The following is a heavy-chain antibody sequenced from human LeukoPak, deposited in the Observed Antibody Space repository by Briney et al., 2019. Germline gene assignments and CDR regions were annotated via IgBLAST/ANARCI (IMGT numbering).Heavy chain of an antibody. CDR2: IRYDGSNK. Sequence: GGSLRLSCAASGFTFSSYGMHWVRQAPGKGLEWVAFIRYDGSNKYYADSVKGRFTISRDNSKNTLYLQMNSLGAEDTAVYYCAKDRVWGSGLGRWFDPWGQGTLVTVSS. CDR3: AKDRVWGSGLGRWFDP. D-gene: IGHD3-10*01. CDR1: GFTFSSYG. V-gene: IGHV3-30*02. J-gene: IGHJ5*02.